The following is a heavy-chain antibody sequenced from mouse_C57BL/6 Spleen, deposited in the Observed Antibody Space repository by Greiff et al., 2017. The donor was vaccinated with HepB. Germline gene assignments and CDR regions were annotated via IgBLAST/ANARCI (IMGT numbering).Heavy chain of an antibody. J-gene: IGHJ1*03. V-gene: IGHV1-15*01. CDR2: IDPETGGT. CDR3: TRSRSYWYFDV. CDR1: GYTFTDYE. Sequence: QVQLKESGAELVRPGASVTLSCKASGYTFTDYEMHWVKQTPVHGLEWIGAIDPETGGTAYNQKFKGKAILTADKSSSTAYMELRSLTSEDSAVYYCTRSRSYWYFDVWGTGTTVTVSS.